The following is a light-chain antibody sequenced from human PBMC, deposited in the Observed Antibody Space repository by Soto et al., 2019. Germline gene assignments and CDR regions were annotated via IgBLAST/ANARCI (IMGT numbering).Light chain of an antibody. CDR1: QGISND. CDR2: AAS. Sequence: DIQMTQSPSSLSASVGDRVTITCRASQGISNDLGLYQQKPGKAPKRLIYAASSLQSGVPSRFSGSGFGTEFTLTISSLQPEDCATYFCLQHNTYPLTFGGGTKVEI. CDR3: LQHNTYPLT. J-gene: IGKJ4*01. V-gene: IGKV1-17*01.